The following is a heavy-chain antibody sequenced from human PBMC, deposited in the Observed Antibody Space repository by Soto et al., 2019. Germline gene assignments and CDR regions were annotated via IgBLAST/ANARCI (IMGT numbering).Heavy chain of an antibody. CDR2: IWYDGSNK. Sequence: HPGGSLRLSCAASGFTFSSYGMHWVRQAPGKGLEWVAVIWYDGSNKYYADSVKGRFTISRDNSKNTLYLQMNSLRAEDTAVYYCAKELGSLWFDPWGQGTLVTVSS. CDR3: AKELGSLWFDP. J-gene: IGHJ5*02. V-gene: IGHV3-33*06. CDR1: GFTFSSYG.